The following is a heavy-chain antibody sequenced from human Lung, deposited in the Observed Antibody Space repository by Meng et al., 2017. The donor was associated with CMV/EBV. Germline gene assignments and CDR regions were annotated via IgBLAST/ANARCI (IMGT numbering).Heavy chain of an antibody. Sequence: SCAASGFTCRSHAIHWVRQAPGKGLEWVAFISYDGSNKYYPDSVKGRFTISRDNSKYTLYLQMNSLRPEDTAIYYCARGGMGHEYHFDYWGQGTLVTVSS. CDR3: ARGGMGHEYHFDY. J-gene: IGHJ4*02. CDR2: ISYDGSNK. CDR1: GFTCRSHA. V-gene: IGHV3-30-3*01. D-gene: IGHD2-2*01.